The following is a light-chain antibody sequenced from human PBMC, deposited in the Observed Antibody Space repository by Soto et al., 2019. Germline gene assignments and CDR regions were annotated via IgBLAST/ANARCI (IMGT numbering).Light chain of an antibody. CDR1: SPNIGSNF. CDR2: RNN. Sequence: QSVLTQPPSASGTPGQRVAISCSGSSPNIGSNFAYWYQHFPGTAPKLLILRNNQRPSGVPDRFSASKSGTSASLSISGLRPEDEADYYCAAWDDSLKSLVFGGGTKLTVL. J-gene: IGLJ3*02. V-gene: IGLV1-47*01. CDR3: AAWDDSLKSLV.